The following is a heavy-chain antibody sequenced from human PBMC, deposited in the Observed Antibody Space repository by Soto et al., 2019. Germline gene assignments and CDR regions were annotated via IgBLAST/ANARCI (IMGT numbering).Heavy chain of an antibody. J-gene: IGHJ6*02. CDR1: GFTFSRFW. V-gene: IGHV3-74*01. D-gene: IGHD2-15*01. Sequence: EVQLVESGGGLVQRGGSLRVSCAASGFTFSRFWMHWVRQAPGMGLVWVSRINSDGSSTNYADSVKGRFTISRDNAKNTLYLQMNSLRGEDTAVYYCARAGGSWSGGSGTQKYFYGMDVWCQGTTVTVSS. CDR2: INSDGSST. CDR3: ARAGGSWSGGSGTQKYFYGMDV.